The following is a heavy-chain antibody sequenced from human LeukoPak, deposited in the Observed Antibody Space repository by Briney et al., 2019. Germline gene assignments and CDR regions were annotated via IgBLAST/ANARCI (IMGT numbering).Heavy chain of an antibody. D-gene: IGHD6-6*01. J-gene: IGHJ5*02. CDR1: GYTLTELS. CDR2: IIPIFGTA. Sequence: GASVKVSCKVSGYTLTELSMHWVRQAPGQGLEWMGGIIPIFGTANYAQKFQGRVTITADESTSTAYMELSSLRSEDTAVYYCARGQPLEYSSSSFASWGQGTLVTVSS. V-gene: IGHV1-69*13. CDR3: ARGQPLEYSSSSFAS.